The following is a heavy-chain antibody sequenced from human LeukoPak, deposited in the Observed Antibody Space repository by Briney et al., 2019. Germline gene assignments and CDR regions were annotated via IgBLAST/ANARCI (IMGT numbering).Heavy chain of an antibody. Sequence: SETLSLTCAVYGGSFSGYYWSWIRQPPGKGLEWIGYIYYSGSTYYNPSLKSRVTISVDTSKNQFSLKLSSVTAADTAVYYCARFSTLEYSSSYAFDIWGQGTMVTVSS. V-gene: IGHV4-34*09. CDR3: ARFSTLEYSSSYAFDI. J-gene: IGHJ3*02. CDR2: IYYSGST. D-gene: IGHD6-6*01. CDR1: GGSFSGYY.